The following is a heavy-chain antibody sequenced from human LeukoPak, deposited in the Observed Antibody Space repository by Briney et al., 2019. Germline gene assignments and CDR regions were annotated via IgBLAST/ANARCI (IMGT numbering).Heavy chain of an antibody. D-gene: IGHD6-13*01. J-gene: IGHJ4*02. V-gene: IGHV3-23*01. CDR1: GFTFSSYA. Sequence: GGSLRLSCAASGFTFSSYAMSWVRQAPGKGLEWVSAISGGGGSSTYYADSVKGRLTISRDTSKNTLYLQMNSLRAEDTAIYYCANSAAVGTFYWGQGTLVTVSS. CDR3: ANSAAVGTFY. CDR2: ISGGGGSST.